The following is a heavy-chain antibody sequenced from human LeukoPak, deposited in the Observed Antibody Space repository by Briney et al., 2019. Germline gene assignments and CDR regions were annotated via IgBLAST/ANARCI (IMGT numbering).Heavy chain of an antibody. D-gene: IGHD6-6*01. Sequence: PGGSLRLSCAASGFTFSSYWMSWVRQAPGKGLEWVANIKQDGSEKYYVDSVKGRFTISRDNAKNSLYLQMNSLRAEDTAVYYCARESQSSSSYFDYWGQGTLVTVSS. CDR1: GFTFSSYW. CDR3: ARESQSSSSYFDY. CDR2: IKQDGSEK. J-gene: IGHJ4*02. V-gene: IGHV3-7*01.